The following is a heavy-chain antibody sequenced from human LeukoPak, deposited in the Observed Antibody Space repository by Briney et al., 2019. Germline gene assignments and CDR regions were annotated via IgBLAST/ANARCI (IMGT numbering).Heavy chain of an antibody. J-gene: IGHJ4*02. CDR1: GFTSNTFA. V-gene: IGHV3-23*01. Sequence: GGSLRLSCAASGFTSNTFAMSWVRQAPGKGLECVSIINDGGGDTYYADSVKGRFTISRDNSKNTLYLQMNSLGLEDTAMYYCAKILSAAGTEYWGQGTLVTVSS. CDR2: INDGGGDT. D-gene: IGHD6-13*01. CDR3: AKILSAAGTEY.